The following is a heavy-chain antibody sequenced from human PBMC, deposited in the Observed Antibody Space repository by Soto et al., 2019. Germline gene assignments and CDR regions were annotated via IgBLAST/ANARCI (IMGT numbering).Heavy chain of an antibody. D-gene: IGHD2-21*02. CDR1: GDSVSSNSAA. J-gene: IGHJ6*04. CDR2: AYYRSQWYY. CDR3: TKQKGDSRTYNGMEV. Sequence: PSQTLSLTCAISGDSVSSNSAAWNWIRQSPSRGLEWLGRAYYRSQWYYDSAVSVGSRITVIPDTSKNQFSLQLNSVTPEDTAVYYGTKQKGDSRTYNGMEVWGEGTRVTVSS. V-gene: IGHV6-1*01.